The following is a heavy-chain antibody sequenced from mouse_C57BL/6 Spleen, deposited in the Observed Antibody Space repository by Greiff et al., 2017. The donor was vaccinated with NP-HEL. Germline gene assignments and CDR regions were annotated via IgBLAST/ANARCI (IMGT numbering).Heavy chain of an antibody. CDR2: IHPNSGST. J-gene: IGHJ2*01. CDR1: GYTFTSYW. V-gene: IGHV1-64*01. CDR3: ARGRDDYGSSLYYFEY. Sequence: QVQLQQPGAELVKPGASVKLSCKASGYTFTSYWMHWVKQRPGQGLEWIGMIHPNSGSTNYNETFKSKATLTVDKSSSTAYMQLSSLTSEDSAVYYCARGRDDYGSSLYYFEYWGQGTTLTVSS. D-gene: IGHD1-1*01.